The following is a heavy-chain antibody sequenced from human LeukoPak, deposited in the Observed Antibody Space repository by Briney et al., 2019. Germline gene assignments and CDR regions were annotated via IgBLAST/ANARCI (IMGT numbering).Heavy chain of an antibody. CDR2: ISTYNGNT. Sequence: ASVKVSCKASGYTFTTYGLSWVRQAPGQGLEWMGWISTYNGNTNYAQKLQGRVTMTTDTSTSTAYMELGSLRSDDTAMYYCARDRMDTGTYFDYWGQGTLVTVSS. J-gene: IGHJ4*02. CDR1: GYTFTTYG. V-gene: IGHV1-18*01. CDR3: ARDRMDTGTYFDY. D-gene: IGHD5-18*01.